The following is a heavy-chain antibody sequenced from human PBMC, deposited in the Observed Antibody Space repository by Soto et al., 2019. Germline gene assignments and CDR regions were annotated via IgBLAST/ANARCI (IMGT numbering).Heavy chain of an antibody. CDR1: GFTFSSYA. Sequence: WGSLRLSCAASGFTFSSYAMSWVRQAPGKGLEWVSAISGSGGSTYYADSVKGRFTISRDNSKNTLYLQMNSLRAEDTAVYYCAKDGARGLGYCSGGSCPHDAFDIWGQGTMVTVSS. CDR3: AKDGARGLGYCSGGSCPHDAFDI. V-gene: IGHV3-23*01. CDR2: ISGSGGST. D-gene: IGHD2-15*01. J-gene: IGHJ3*02.